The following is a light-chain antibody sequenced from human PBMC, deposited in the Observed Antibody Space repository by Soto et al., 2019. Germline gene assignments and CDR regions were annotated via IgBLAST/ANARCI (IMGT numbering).Light chain of an antibody. CDR3: QQYDTSPIT. J-gene: IGKJ5*01. Sequence: EIVLTQSPGTLSLSPGERATLSCRASQSVSSNLAWYQQKPGQAPRLLIYGASTRATGIPDRFSGSGSGTDFTLTITPLEPEDFAVYFCQQYDTSPITFGQGTRLEIK. V-gene: IGKV3-20*01. CDR1: QSVSSN. CDR2: GAS.